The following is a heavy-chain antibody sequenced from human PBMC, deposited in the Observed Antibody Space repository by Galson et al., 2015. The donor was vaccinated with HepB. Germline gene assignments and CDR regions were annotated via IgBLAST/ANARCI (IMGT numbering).Heavy chain of an antibody. CDR3: SVPPIVEDLYYYYGMDI. V-gene: IGHV3-7*03. CDR1: GHALRNHW. J-gene: IGHJ6*02. D-gene: IGHD3-22*01. CDR2: TKREGSEN. Sequence: SLRLSCAAYGHALRNHWITRLNPTHASAPRRAATTKREGSENYYVDSVKGRFTISRDNAKSSLYLQMSSLRVEDTAVYYCSVPPIVEDLYYYYGMDIWGHGTTVTVSS.